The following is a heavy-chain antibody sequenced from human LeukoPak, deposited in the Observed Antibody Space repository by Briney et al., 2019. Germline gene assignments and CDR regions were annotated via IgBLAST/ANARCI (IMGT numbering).Heavy chain of an antibody. CDR2: IYSRGST. CDR3: ATDGMVRGPDAWFDS. V-gene: IGHV4-61*02. D-gene: IGHD3-10*01. CDR1: GASISSGRYY. Sequence: SETLSLTCTVSGASISSGRYYWSWIRQPAGKGLEWIGRIYSRGSTNYNPSLKSRVTMSVDTSKNQFSLKLSSVTAADTAVYYCATDGMVRGPDAWFDSWGQGTLVTVSS. J-gene: IGHJ5*01.